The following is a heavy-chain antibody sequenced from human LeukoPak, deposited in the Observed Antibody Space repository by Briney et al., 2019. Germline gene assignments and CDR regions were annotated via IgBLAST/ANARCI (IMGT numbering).Heavy chain of an antibody. CDR2: IRYDGSNK. CDR3: AKLTRQYYYDSSGYTPYYYMDV. CDR1: GFTFSSYG. V-gene: IGHV3-30*02. Sequence: PGGSLRLSCAASGFTFSSYGMHWVRQAPGKGLEWVAFIRYDGSNKYYADSVKGRFTISRDNSKNTLYLQMNSLRAEDTAVYYCAKLTRQYYYDSSGYTPYYYMDVWGKGTTVTISS. J-gene: IGHJ6*03. D-gene: IGHD3-22*01.